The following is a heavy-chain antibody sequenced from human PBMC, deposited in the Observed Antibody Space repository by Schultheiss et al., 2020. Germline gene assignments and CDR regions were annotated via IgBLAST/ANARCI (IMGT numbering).Heavy chain of an antibody. D-gene: IGHD6-19*01. J-gene: IGHJ4*02. CDR1: GFTFSSYA. CDR2: ITSGGGDT. CDR3: VTTLTAGNYFDY. Sequence: GGSLRLSCAASGFTFSSYAMHWVRQAPGKGLEYVSAITSGGGDTFYADLVKGRFTISRDTSKNTVYLHMRNLRPEDTAIYYCVTTLTAGNYFDYWGQGTLVTVSS. V-gene: IGHV3-64D*09.